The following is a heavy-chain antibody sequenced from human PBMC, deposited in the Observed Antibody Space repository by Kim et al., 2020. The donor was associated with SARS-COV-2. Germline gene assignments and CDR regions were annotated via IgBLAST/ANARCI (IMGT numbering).Heavy chain of an antibody. D-gene: IGHD6-13*01. J-gene: IGHJ4*02. CDR1: GGSISSSSYY. CDR2: IYYSGST. V-gene: IGHV4-39*01. CDR3: ASPPAEQQLVPFDY. Sequence: SETLSLTCTVSGGSISSSSYYWGWIRQPPGKGLEWIGSIYYSGSTYYNPSLKSRVTISVDTSKNQFSLKLSSVTAADTAVYYCASPPAEQQLVPFDYWGQGTLVTVSS.